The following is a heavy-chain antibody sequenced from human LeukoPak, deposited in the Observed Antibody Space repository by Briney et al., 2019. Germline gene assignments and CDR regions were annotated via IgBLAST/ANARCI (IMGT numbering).Heavy chain of an antibody. CDR1: GFTFSSYG. D-gene: IGHD6-6*01. CDR2: IRYDGSNK. J-gene: IGHJ4*02. Sequence: PGGSLRLSCAASGFTFSSYGMHWVRQAPGKGLEWVAFIRYDGSNKYYADSVKGRFTISRDNSKNTLYLQMNSLRAEDTAVYYCAKEFGPSSSSMNYWGQGTLVTVSS. V-gene: IGHV3-30*02. CDR3: AKEFGPSSSSMNY.